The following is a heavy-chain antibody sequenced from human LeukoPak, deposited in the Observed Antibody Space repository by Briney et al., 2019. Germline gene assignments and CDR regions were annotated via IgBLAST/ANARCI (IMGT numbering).Heavy chain of an antibody. CDR1: GFTFSSYG. Sequence: GGSLRLSCAASGFTFSSYGMHWVRQAAGKGLAWVGVISYDGSNKYYADYVKGRFTISRDNSKNTLYLQMNSLRAEDTAVYYCAKDLARLRYFDWLLLDYWGQGTLVTVSS. CDR3: AKDLARLRYFDWLLLDY. J-gene: IGHJ4*02. D-gene: IGHD3-9*01. CDR2: ISYDGSNK. V-gene: IGHV3-30*18.